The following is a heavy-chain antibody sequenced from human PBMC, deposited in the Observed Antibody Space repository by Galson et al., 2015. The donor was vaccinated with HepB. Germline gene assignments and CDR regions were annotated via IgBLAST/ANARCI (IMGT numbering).Heavy chain of an antibody. Sequence: SVKVSCKASGYTFTSYYMHWVRQAPGQGLEWMGIINPSGGSTIYAQKFQGRVTMTEDTSTDTAYMELSSLRSEDTAVYYCATVVAFDAFDIWGQGTMVTVSS. V-gene: IGHV1-46*01. J-gene: IGHJ3*02. D-gene: IGHD3-3*02. CDR3: ATVVAFDAFDI. CDR2: INPSGGST. CDR1: GYTFTSYY.